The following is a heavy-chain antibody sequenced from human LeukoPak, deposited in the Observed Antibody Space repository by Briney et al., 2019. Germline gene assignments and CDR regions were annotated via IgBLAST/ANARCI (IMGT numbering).Heavy chain of an antibody. CDR2: INSDGSST. CDR1: GFTFSSYW. CDR3: ARVSYCGGDCYYYYYYYGMDV. V-gene: IGHV3-74*01. J-gene: IGHJ6*02. Sequence: GGSLRLSCAASGFTFSSYWMHWVRQAPGKGLVWVSRINSDGSSTSYADSVKGRFTISRDNSKNTLYLQMNSLRAEDTAVYYCARVSYCGGDCYYYYYYYGMDVWGQGTTVTVSS. D-gene: IGHD2-21*02.